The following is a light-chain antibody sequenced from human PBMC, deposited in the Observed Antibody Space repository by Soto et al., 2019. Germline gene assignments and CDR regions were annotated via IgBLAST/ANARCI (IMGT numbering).Light chain of an antibody. J-gene: IGKJ1*01. CDR1: QSINNW. Sequence: DIQMTQSPSTLSGSVGARVTITCRASQSINNWLAWYQQKPGKAPKLLIYAASTLQSGVPARFSGSGSGTDFTLAISSLQPEDFATYYCQQRYIHPRGTCGQGTKVDIK. CDR3: QQRYIHPRGT. V-gene: IGKV1-12*01. CDR2: AAS.